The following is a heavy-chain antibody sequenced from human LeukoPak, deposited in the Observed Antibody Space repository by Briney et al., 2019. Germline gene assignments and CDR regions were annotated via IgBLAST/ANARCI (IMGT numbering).Heavy chain of an antibody. V-gene: IGHV3-33*06. CDR1: GFTFSSYG. CDR3: AKDSHSSSWYPDY. D-gene: IGHD6-13*01. CDR2: IWYDGSNK. J-gene: IGHJ4*02. Sequence: GGSLRLSCAASGFTFSSYGMPWVRQAPGKGLEWVAVIWYDGSNKYYADSVKGRFTISRDNSKNTLYLQMNSLRAEDTAVYYCAKDSHSSSWYPDYWGQGTLVTVSS.